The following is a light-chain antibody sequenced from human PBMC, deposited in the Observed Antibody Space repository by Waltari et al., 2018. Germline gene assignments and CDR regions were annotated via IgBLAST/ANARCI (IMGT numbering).Light chain of an antibody. CDR3: LLFYSGAEV. Sequence: QAVVTQEPSLTVSPGGTVTLTCGSSTGPVTRTHYHYWFRQKPGQAPRTLIYDTSNKHSWTPARFSGSLLGGKAALTLSGAQPEDEAEYYCLLFYSGAEVFGGGTQLTVL. CDR1: TGPVTRTHY. V-gene: IGLV7-46*01. J-gene: IGLJ2*01. CDR2: DTS.